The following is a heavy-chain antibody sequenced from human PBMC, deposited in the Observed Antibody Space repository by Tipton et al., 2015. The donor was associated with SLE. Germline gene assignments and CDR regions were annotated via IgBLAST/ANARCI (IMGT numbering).Heavy chain of an antibody. CDR3: SGGTNYYGTDV. V-gene: IGHV3-33*08. D-gene: IGHD2-15*01. CDR1: GFTFSSYG. Sequence: SLRLSCAASGFTFSSYGMHWVRQAPGKGLGWVAVIWYDGSNKYYADSVKGRFTISRDNSKNTLYLQMTSLRAEDTAVYYCSGGTNYYGTDVWGQGTTVTVSS. CDR2: IWYDGSNK. J-gene: IGHJ6*02.